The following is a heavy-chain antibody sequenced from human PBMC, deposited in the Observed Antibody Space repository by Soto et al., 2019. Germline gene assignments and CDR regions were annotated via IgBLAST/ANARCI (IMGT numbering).Heavy chain of an antibody. D-gene: IGHD1-26*01. CDR3: ARDGVGATTFFGFLDY. Sequence: QVQLVESGGGVVQPGGSLRLSCAASASIFKGHGMHWVRQAPGKGLEWVAIIRYDGSDEHYGDSVKGRFTISRDNSKNMLYVQMNSLRAEDTAVYYCARDGVGATTFFGFLDYWGQGTLVTVSS. J-gene: IGHJ4*02. CDR1: ASIFKGHG. V-gene: IGHV3-33*08. CDR2: IRYDGSDE.